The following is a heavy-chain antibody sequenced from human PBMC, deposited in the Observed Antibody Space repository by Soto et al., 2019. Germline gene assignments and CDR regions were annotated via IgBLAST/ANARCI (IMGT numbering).Heavy chain of an antibody. Sequence: TSETLSLTCTVSGGSISSYYWSWIRQPPGKGLEWIGYIYYSGSTNYNPSLKSRVTISVDTSKNQFSLKLSSVTAADTAVYYCARDIMGTNYYYYGMEVWGQGTTVTVSS. CDR2: IYYSGST. D-gene: IGHD2-8*01. J-gene: IGHJ6*02. V-gene: IGHV4-59*01. CDR3: ARDIMGTNYYYYGMEV. CDR1: GGSISSYY.